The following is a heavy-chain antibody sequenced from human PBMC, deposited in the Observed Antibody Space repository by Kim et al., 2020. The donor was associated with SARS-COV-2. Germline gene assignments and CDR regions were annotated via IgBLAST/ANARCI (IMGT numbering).Heavy chain of an antibody. CDR2: ISSSSSYI. CDR1: GFTFSSYS. J-gene: IGHJ4*02. Sequence: GGSLRLSCAASGFTFSSYSMNWVRQAPGKGLEWVSSISSSSSYIYYADSVKGRFTISRDNAKNSLYLQMNSLRAEDTAVYYCVRTVLINYDFWSGYYNDPGYWGQGTLVTVSS. D-gene: IGHD3-3*01. CDR3: VRTVLINYDFWSGYYNDPGY. V-gene: IGHV3-21*01.